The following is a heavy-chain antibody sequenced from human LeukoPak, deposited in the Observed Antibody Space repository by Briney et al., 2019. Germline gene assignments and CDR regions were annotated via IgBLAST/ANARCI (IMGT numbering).Heavy chain of an antibody. Sequence: ASVKVSCKASGYTFTSYAMNWVRQAPGQGLEWMGWINTNTGNPTYAQGFTGRFVFSLDTSVSTAYLQISSLKAEDTAVYYCARDHSPVDLYGMDVWGQGTTVTVSS. J-gene: IGHJ6*02. CDR3: ARDHSPVDLYGMDV. CDR2: INTNTGNP. V-gene: IGHV7-4-1*02. D-gene: IGHD2-21*01. CDR1: GYTFTSYA.